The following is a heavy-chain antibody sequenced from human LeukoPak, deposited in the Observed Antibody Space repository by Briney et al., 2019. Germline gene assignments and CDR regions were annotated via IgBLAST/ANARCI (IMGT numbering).Heavy chain of an antibody. CDR1: GGSISSYS. Sequence: KPSETLSLTCTVSGGSISSYSWSWIRQPPGKGLEWIGYIYHSGSTYYNPSLKSRVTISVDRSKNQFSLKLSSVTAADTAVYYCARVTGGKSSGWSGVYYFDYWGQGTLVTVSS. D-gene: IGHD6-19*01. CDR2: IYHSGST. CDR3: ARVTGGKSSGWSGVYYFDY. V-gene: IGHV4-30-2*01. J-gene: IGHJ4*02.